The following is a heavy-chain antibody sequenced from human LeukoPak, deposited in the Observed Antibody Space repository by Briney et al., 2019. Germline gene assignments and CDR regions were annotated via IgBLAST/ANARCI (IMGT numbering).Heavy chain of an antibody. CDR1: GGSISSGGYS. D-gene: IGHD5-18*01. CDR3: ARGGSSFGFNGFAP. J-gene: IGHJ5*02. V-gene: IGHV4-30-2*01. CDR2: IYHSGST. Sequence: SETLSLTCAVSGGSISSGGYSWSWIRQPPGKGLEWIGYIYHSGSTYYNPSLKSRVTISVDRSKNQFSLKLSSVTAADTAVYSCARGGSSFGFNGFAPGGRGTLVPVS.